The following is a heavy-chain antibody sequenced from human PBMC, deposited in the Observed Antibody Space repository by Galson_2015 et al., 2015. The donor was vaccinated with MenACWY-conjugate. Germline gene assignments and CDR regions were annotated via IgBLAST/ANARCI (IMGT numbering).Heavy chain of an antibody. D-gene: IGHD2/OR15-2a*01. CDR3: AKNRISETSPPDY. CDR1: GFTFSDYA. Sequence: SLRLSYAASGFTFSDYAMSWVRQAPGKGLEWVSAIRASGGAYYADSVKGRFTISRDNSKNTLYLQMNSLRAEDTAVYYCAKNRISETSPPDYWGQGTLVTVSS. V-gene: IGHV3-23*01. J-gene: IGHJ4*02. CDR2: IRASGGA.